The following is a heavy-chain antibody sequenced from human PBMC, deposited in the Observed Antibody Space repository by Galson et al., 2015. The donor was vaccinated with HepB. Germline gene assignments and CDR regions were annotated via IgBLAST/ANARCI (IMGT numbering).Heavy chain of an antibody. V-gene: IGHV3-7*03. CDR2: IKQDGSEK. CDR1: GFTFSSYA. D-gene: IGHD6-19*01. Sequence: SLRLSCAASGFTFSSYAMHWVRQAPGKGLEWVANIKQDGSEKYYVDSVKGRFTISRDNAKDTLYLQMNSLRAEDTAVYYCAKHPVAGNFDYWGQGTLVTVSS. CDR3: AKHPVAGNFDY. J-gene: IGHJ4*02.